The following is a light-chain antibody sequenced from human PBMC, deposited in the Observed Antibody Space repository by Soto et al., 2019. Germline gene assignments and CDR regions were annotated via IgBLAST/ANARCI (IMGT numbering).Light chain of an antibody. J-gene: IGKJ2*01. Sequence: DIQMTQSPSTLSASVGDSVTITCRASQSISSWLAWYQQKPGKAPKLLIYDASSLESGVPSRFSGSGSGAEFTLTISSLQPDDFATYYCQQYNRYSMYTFGQGTKLEIK. CDR2: DAS. CDR3: QQYNRYSMYT. CDR1: QSISSW. V-gene: IGKV1-5*01.